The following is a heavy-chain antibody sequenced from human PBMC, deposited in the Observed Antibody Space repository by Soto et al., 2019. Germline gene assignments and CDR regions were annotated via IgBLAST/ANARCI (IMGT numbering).Heavy chain of an antibody. J-gene: IGHJ6*02. D-gene: IGHD3-9*01. CDR1: GFTFGYYA. CDR2: IRSKAYGGTT. Sequence: GGSLRLSCTASGFTFGYYAMSWFRQAPGKGLEWVGFIRSKAYGGTTEYAASVKGRFTISRDDSKSIAYLQMNSLKTEDTAVYYCTRSSEPHYDILTGYYKGPYYYGMGVWGQGTTVTVSS. V-gene: IGHV3-49*03. CDR3: TRSSEPHYDILTGYYKGPYYYGMGV.